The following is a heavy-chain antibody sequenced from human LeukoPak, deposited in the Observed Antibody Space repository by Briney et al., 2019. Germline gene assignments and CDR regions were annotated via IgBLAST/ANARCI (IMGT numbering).Heavy chain of an antibody. J-gene: IGHJ4*02. CDR2: INHSGST. CDR3: ARGWQQLVH. D-gene: IGHD6-13*01. Sequence: SETLSLTCAVYGGPFSGYYWSWIRQPPGKGLEWIGEINHSGSTNYNPSLKSRVTISVDTSKNQFSLKLSSATAADTAVYYCARGWQQLVHWGQGTLVTVSS. V-gene: IGHV4-34*01. CDR1: GGPFSGYY.